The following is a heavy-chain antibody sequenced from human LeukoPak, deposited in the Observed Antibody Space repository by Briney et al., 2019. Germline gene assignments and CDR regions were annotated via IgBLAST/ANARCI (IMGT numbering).Heavy chain of an antibody. Sequence: GGSLRLSCAASGFTVSSNYMSWVRQAPGKGLEWVPVIYSGGSTYYADSVKGRFTISRDNSKNTLYLQMNSLRAEDTAVYYCARDQTSDYYYYMDVWGKGTTVTVSS. CDR3: ARDQTSDYYYYMDV. CDR2: IYSGGST. V-gene: IGHV3-53*01. J-gene: IGHJ6*03. CDR1: GFTVSSNY.